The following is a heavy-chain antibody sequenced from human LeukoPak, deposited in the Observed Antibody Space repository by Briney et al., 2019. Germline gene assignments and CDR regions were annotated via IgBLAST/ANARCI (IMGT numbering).Heavy chain of an antibody. CDR1: GFTFTTYW. V-gene: IGHV3-74*01. CDR3: ARDYCSTTTCLDY. Sequence: GGSLRLSCAASGFTFTTYWMHWVRQAPGKGLEWVSRIKGDEITTNYADSVEGRFTISRDNAKNTVYLEINSLRAEDTALYYCARDYCSTTTCLDYWGRGTLVTVSP. D-gene: IGHD2-2*01. J-gene: IGHJ4*02. CDR2: IKGDEITT.